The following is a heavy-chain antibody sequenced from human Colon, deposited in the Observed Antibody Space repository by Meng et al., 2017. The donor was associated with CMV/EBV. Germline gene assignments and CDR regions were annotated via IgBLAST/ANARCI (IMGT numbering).Heavy chain of an antibody. D-gene: IGHD6-19*01. CDR2: IYYSGST. V-gene: IGHV4-39*01. Sequence: GSLRLSCTVSGGSISSSSYYWGWIRQPPGKGLEWIGSIYYSGSTYYNPSLKSRVTISVDTSKNQFSLKLSSVTAADTAVYYCARHRSGWYYYFDYWGQGTLVTVSS. CDR3: ARHRSGWYYYFDY. J-gene: IGHJ4*02. CDR1: GGSISSSSYY.